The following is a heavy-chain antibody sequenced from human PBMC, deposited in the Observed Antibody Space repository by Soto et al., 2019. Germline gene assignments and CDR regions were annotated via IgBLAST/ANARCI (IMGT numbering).Heavy chain of an antibody. CDR2: IKEDGSER. CDR1: GFPFSSYW. V-gene: IGHV3-7*04. Sequence: GGSLRLSCAASGFPFSSYWKCWVRQAPGKGLEWVANIKEDGSERYYVDSVKGRFTISRDNAKNSLYLQMNSLRAEDTAVYYCARATGADKEDYWGQGTLVTV. J-gene: IGHJ4*02. CDR3: ARATGADKEDY. D-gene: IGHD3-10*01.